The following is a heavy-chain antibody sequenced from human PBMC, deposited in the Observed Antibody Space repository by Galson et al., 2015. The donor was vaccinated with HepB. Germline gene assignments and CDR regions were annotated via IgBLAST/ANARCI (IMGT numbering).Heavy chain of an antibody. CDR3: ARDRSYCSGFNCYKPADY. Sequence: SVKDSCKASGYTFTGYDMNWVRQAPGQGLEWMGRNNPDSGATKYAQKFQGRVTMTRDTSISTAYMELSSLRSDDTAVYFCARDRSYCSGFNCYKPADYWGQGTLVTVSS. J-gene: IGHJ4*02. D-gene: IGHD2-15*01. CDR2: NNPDSGAT. CDR1: GYTFTGYD. V-gene: IGHV1-2*06.